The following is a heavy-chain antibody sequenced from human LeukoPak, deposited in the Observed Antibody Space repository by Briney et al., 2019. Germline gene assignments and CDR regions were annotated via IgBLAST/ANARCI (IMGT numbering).Heavy chain of an antibody. D-gene: IGHD2-2*01. V-gene: IGHV4-39*07. J-gene: IGHJ4*02. CDR1: GGSISSSSYY. CDR2: INHSGST. CDR3: ARYCSSTSCLMAESSFDY. Sequence: SETLSLTCTVSGGSISSSSYYWGWIRQPPGKGLEWIGEINHSGSTNYNPSLKSRVTISVDTSKNQFSLKLSSVTAADTAVYYCARYCSSTSCLMAESSFDYWGQGTLVTVSS.